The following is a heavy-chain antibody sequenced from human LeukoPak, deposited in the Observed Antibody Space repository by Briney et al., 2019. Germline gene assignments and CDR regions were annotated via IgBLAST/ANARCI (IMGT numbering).Heavy chain of an antibody. V-gene: IGHV4-38-2*02. CDR3: ARGLWFGGFDY. CDR2: IYHSGST. D-gene: IGHD3-10*01. Sequence: PSETLSLTCTVSGYSISSGYYWGWIRQPPGKGLEWIGSIYHSGSTNYNPSLKSRVTISVDTSKNQFSLKLSSVTAADTAVYYCARGLWFGGFDYWGQGTLVTVSS. CDR1: GYSISSGYY. J-gene: IGHJ4*02.